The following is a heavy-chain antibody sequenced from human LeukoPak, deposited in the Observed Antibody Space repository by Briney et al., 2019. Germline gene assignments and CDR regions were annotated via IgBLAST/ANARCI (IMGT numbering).Heavy chain of an antibody. CDR2: ISSSSSTI. Sequence: PGGSLRLSCAASGFTFSSYSMNWVRQAPGKGLEWVSYISSSSSTIYYADSVKGQFTISRDNSKNTLYLQMNSLRAEDTAVYYCATPTVPAAITHSYYYYMDVWGKGTTVTVSS. J-gene: IGHJ6*03. V-gene: IGHV3-48*01. CDR1: GFTFSSYS. D-gene: IGHD2-2*01. CDR3: ATPTVPAAITHSYYYYMDV.